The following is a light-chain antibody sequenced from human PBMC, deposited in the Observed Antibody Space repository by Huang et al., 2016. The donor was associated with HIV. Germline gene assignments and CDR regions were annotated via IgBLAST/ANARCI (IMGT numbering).Light chain of an antibody. CDR3: QHYNNWPPYS. J-gene: IGKJ2*03. CDR1: QSISRN. Sequence: EVIMTQSPGTLSVSPGERATLSCRASQSISRNLAWYQHKRGQAPRLLIYGASTRATSIPARFTGSGSGTEFTLNISSLQSEDFATYYCQHYNNWPPYSFGQGTNL. V-gene: IGKV3-15*01. CDR2: GAS.